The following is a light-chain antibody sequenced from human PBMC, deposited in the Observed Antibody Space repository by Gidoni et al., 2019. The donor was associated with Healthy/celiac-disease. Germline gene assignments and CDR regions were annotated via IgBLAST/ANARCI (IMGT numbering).Light chain of an antibody. CDR3: QQRSNWPSIT. J-gene: IGKJ5*01. V-gene: IGKV3-11*01. Sequence: EIVLTQSPATLSLSPGERATLSCRASQSVSSYLAWYQQKPGQAHRLLIYDASNRATGIPARFSGSGSGTDFTLTISSLEPEDCAVYYCQQRSNWPSITFGQGTRLEIK. CDR2: DAS. CDR1: QSVSSY.